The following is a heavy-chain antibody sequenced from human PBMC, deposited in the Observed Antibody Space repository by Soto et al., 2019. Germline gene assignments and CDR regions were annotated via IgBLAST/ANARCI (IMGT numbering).Heavy chain of an antibody. V-gene: IGHV3-53*01. CDR3: APDPYDILTG. Sequence: GGSLRLSCAASGFTVSSNYMSWVRQAPGKGLDWVSVIYSGGSTYYADSVKGRFTISRDNSKNTLYLQMNSLRAEDTAVYYCAPDPYDILTGWGQGTLVTVSS. J-gene: IGHJ4*02. CDR1: GFTVSSNY. D-gene: IGHD3-9*01. CDR2: IYSGGST.